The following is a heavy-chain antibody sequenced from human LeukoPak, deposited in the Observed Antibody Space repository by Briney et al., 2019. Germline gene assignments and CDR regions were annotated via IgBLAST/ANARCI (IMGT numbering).Heavy chain of an antibody. D-gene: IGHD3-22*01. Sequence: GGSLTLSCAASGFTFTSYAMSWVRHAPGKVLEWVSAISGSGGSTYHADSVKGRFTISRDNSKSTAYLQMNSLRAEDTAVYYCARAATYYYDSSGFIQHWGQGTLVTVSS. J-gene: IGHJ1*01. CDR1: GFTFTSYA. V-gene: IGHV3-23*01. CDR2: ISGSGGST. CDR3: ARAATYYYDSSGFIQH.